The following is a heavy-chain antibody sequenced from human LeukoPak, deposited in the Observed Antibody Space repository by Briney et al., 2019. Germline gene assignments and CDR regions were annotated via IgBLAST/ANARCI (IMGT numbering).Heavy chain of an antibody. CDR1: GYTFTRYD. Sequence: ASVKVSCKASGYTFTRYDMNWVRQAPGQGLEWMGWINTNTGNPTYAQGFTGRFVFSLDTSVSTAYLQISSLKAEDTAVYYCARAPFLYDQFLTGYYLSWFDPWGQGTLVTVSS. V-gene: IGHV7-4-1*02. CDR3: ARAPFLYDQFLTGYYLSWFDP. J-gene: IGHJ5*02. CDR2: INTNTGNP. D-gene: IGHD3-9*01.